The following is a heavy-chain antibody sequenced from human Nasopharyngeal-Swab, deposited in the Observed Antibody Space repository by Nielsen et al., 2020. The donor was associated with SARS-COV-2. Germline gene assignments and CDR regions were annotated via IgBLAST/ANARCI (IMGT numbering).Heavy chain of an antibody. Sequence: WVRQAPGQRLEWMGWINLGNGDTRYSQNFQGRVTITRDTSTTTLYMELSSLRSEDTAVYYGARGSLYSGRYYPDPWGQGTLVTVSS. D-gene: IGHD5-12*01. J-gene: IGHJ5*02. CDR3: ARGSLYSGRYYPDP. CDR2: INLGNGDT. V-gene: IGHV1-3*01.